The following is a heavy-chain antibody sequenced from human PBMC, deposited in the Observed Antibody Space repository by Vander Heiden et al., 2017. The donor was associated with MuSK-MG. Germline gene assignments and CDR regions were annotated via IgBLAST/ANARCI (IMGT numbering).Heavy chain of an antibody. CDR1: TGYIANTTFY. CDR2: THESGAM. Sequence: QLVLQESGPGPVRPWGTLSPKCSVSTGYIANTTFYWAWIRQSPVTGLEWIASTHESGAMFFNPAFTGRVTLSIDTSKNFFSLEMKYMTVADTAVYYCARHRRVARSELVYWFDPWGHGTLVTVSS. D-gene: IGHD3-10*01. CDR3: ARHRRVARSELVYWFDP. V-gene: IGHV4-39*01. J-gene: IGHJ5*02.